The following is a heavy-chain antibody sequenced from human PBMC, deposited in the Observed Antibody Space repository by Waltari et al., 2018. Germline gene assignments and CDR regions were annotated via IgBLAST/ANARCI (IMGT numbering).Heavy chain of an antibody. Sequence: EVQLLESGGGLVQPGGSLRLSCAASGFTFSSYAMSWVRQAPGKGLEWVSAIRGSGGSTYYADSVKGRFTISRDNSKNTLYLQMNSLRAEDTAVYYCAKINEVGEVVAANDYWGQGTLVTVSS. J-gene: IGHJ4*02. CDR1: GFTFSSYA. CDR2: IRGSGGST. V-gene: IGHV3-23*01. D-gene: IGHD2-15*01. CDR3: AKINEVGEVVAANDY.